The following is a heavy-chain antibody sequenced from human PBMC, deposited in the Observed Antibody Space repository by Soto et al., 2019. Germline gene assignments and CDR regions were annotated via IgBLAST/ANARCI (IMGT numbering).Heavy chain of an antibody. Sequence: TVGSLRLSCAASGFTFSSYAMHWVRQAPGKGLEWVAVISYDGSNKYYADSVKGRFTISRDNSKNTLYLQMNSLRAEDTAVYYCARRGYCSSNSCRRPNSNIEYLGQGTLVNVSS. D-gene: IGHD2-2*01. CDR3: ARRGYCSSNSCRRPNSNIEY. V-gene: IGHV3-30-3*01. J-gene: IGHJ4*02. CDR2: ISYDGSNK. CDR1: GFTFSSYA.